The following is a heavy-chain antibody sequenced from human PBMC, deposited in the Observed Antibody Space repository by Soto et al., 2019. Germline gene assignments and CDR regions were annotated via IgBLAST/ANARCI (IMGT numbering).Heavy chain of an antibody. Sequence: QVQLVESGGGVVQPGRSLRLSCAASGFTFSTYAMHWFRQFPGKGLEWVAAISYHGSNKYYADSVKGRFTISRDNSNSLRYMKMNGLIAEDWAWYYCATEISDDNCGFPTDSDYWGQGTLVTVSS. J-gene: IGHJ4*02. D-gene: IGHD1-1*01. V-gene: IGHV3-30-3*01. CDR1: GFTFSTYA. CDR2: ISYHGSNK. CDR3: ATEISDDNCGFPTDSDY.